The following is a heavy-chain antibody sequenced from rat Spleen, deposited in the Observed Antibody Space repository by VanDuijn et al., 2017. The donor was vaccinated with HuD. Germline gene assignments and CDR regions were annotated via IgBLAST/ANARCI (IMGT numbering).Heavy chain of an antibody. Sequence: EVQLVESGGGLVQPGRSLKLSCAASGFTFSNYYMAWVRQAPKKGLEWVASISYGDSSGHSSTYYRDSVRGRFTISRDDAKSTLSLQMDSLRSEDTATYYCARRHYGYTDYFDHWGQGVMVTVSS. CDR3: ARRHYGYTDYFDH. CDR2: ISYGDSSGHSST. J-gene: IGHJ2*01. D-gene: IGHD1-9*01. CDR1: GFTFSNYY. V-gene: IGHV5-7*01.